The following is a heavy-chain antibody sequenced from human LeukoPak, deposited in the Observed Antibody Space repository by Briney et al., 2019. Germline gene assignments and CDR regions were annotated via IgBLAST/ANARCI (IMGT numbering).Heavy chain of an antibody. Sequence: PGGSLRLSCAASGFTFSSCWMSWVRQAPGKGLEWVANIKQDGSGKFYVDSVKGRFTISRDNAKNSLYLQMRSLRVEDTAVYYCARDTNFYYDSSGYYEKGAFDIWGQGTTVTVSS. CDR1: GFTFSSCW. J-gene: IGHJ3*02. CDR2: IKQDGSGK. D-gene: IGHD3-22*01. CDR3: ARDTNFYYDSSGYYEKGAFDI. V-gene: IGHV3-7*01.